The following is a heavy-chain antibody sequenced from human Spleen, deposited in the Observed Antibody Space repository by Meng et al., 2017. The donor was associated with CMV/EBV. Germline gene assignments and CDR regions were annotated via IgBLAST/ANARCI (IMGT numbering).Heavy chain of an antibody. CDR1: GLILSSYG. D-gene: IGHD4-17*01. CDR2: ISVNGGAT. V-gene: IGHV3-23*01. CDR3: AKSMTTATTGDC. Sequence: CAASGLILSSYGMSWVRPAPGKGLEWVSAISVNGGATYYADSVKGRFAISRDNSKNTLYLQMNSLRAEDTALYYCAKSMTTATTGDCWGQGALVTVSS. J-gene: IGHJ4*02.